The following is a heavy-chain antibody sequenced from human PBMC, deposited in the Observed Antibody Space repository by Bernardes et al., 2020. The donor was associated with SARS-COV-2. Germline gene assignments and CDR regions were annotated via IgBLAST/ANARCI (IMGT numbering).Heavy chain of an antibody. D-gene: IGHD2-15*01. CDR3: VSAGRHGFFFEN. V-gene: IGHV3-21*01. J-gene: IGHJ4*02. CDR2: IDSSSYYI. CDR1: GFTFNTYS. Sequence: GGSLRLSCAASGFTFNTYSMNWVRQAPGKGLEWVSSIDSSSYYIFYADSMKGRFTISRDNARNSVYLQMNSLRAEDTAVYYCVSAGRHGFFFENWGQGTLVTVSS.